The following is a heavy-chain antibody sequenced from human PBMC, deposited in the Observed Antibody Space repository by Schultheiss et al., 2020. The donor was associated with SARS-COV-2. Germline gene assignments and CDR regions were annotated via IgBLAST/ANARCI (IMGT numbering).Heavy chain of an antibody. CDR3: ARAIAAAGSGFDY. V-gene: IGHV3-23*01. J-gene: IGHJ4*02. CDR1: GFTFSSYA. CDR2: ISGSGGIK. Sequence: GGSLRLSCAASGFTFSSYAMSWVRQAPGKGLEWVSFISGSGGIKDYGDSVKGRFTISRDNSKNTLYLQMNSLRAEDTAVYYCARAIAAAGSGFDYWGQGTLVTVSS. D-gene: IGHD6-13*01.